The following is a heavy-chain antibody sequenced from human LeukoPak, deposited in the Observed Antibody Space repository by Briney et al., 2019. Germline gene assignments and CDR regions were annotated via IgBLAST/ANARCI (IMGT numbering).Heavy chain of an antibody. CDR3: ARTHPYSGSFDY. Sequence: SETLSLTCAVSGYSISSGYYWGWIRQPPGKGLEWIGSIYHSGSTYYNPSLKSRVTILVDTSKNQFSLKLSSVTAADTAVYYCARTHPYSGSFDYWGQGTLVTVSS. CDR1: GYSISSGYY. CDR2: IYHSGST. V-gene: IGHV4-38-2*01. J-gene: IGHJ4*02. D-gene: IGHD1-26*01.